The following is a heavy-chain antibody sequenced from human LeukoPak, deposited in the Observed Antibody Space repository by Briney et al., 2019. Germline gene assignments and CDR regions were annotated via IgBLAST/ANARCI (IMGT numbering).Heavy chain of an antibody. J-gene: IGHJ6*03. CDR2: IWYDGSNK. V-gene: IGHV3-33*06. D-gene: IGHD3-3*01. CDR3: AKEKRGRYDFWSGYSLYYYYYMDV. Sequence: PGGSLRLSCAASGFTFSSYGMHWVRQAPGKGLEWVAVIWYDGSNKCYADSVKGRFTISRDNSKNTLYLQMNSLRAEDTAVYYCAKEKRGRYDFWSGYSLYYYYYMDVWGKGTTVTVSS. CDR1: GFTFSSYG.